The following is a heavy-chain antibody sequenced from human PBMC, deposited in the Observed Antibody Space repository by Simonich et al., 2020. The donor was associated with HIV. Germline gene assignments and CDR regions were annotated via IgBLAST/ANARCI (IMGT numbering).Heavy chain of an antibody. D-gene: IGHD4-17*01. Sequence: HVQLQESGPGLVKPSETLSLTCTVSGGSISRYYWGWNRQPPGKGLEWIGYIFDNGFTNYNPSLKSRVTISVDTSKNQFSLKMTSVTAADTAVYYCARAPDYGANVYFDYWGQGTLVTVSS. J-gene: IGHJ4*02. CDR3: ARAPDYGANVYFDY. CDR2: IFDNGFT. CDR1: GGSISRYY. V-gene: IGHV4-59*01.